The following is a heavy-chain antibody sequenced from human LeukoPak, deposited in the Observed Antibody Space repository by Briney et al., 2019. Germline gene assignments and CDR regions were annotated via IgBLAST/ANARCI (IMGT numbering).Heavy chain of an antibody. D-gene: IGHD6-13*01. CDR2: IYSGGST. J-gene: IGHJ4*02. CDR3: ASFSIAAAVEDY. CDR1: GFTFSSYA. V-gene: IGHV3-66*01. Sequence: GRSLRLSCAASGFTFSSYAMHWVRQAPGKGLEWVSVIYSGGSTYYADSVKGRFTISRDNSKNTLYLQMNSLRAEDTAVYYCASFSIAAAVEDYWGQGTLVTVSS.